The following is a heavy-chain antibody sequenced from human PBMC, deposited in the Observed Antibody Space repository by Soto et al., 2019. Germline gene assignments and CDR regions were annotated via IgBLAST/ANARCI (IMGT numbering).Heavy chain of an antibody. CDR3: ASQPSDYGSGSYPYYYYYGMDV. D-gene: IGHD3-10*01. V-gene: IGHV3-21*04. Sequence: GGSLRLSCAASGFTFSSYSMNWVRQAPGKGLEWVSSISSSSSYIYYADSVKGRFTISRDNAKNSLYLQMNSLRAADTAVYYCASQPSDYGSGSYPYYYYYGMDVWGQGTTVTVSS. J-gene: IGHJ6*02. CDR2: ISSSSSYI. CDR1: GFTFSSYS.